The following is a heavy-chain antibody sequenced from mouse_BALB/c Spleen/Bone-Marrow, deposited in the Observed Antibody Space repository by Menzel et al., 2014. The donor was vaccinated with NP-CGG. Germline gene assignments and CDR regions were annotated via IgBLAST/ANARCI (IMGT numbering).Heavy chain of an antibody. CDR2: IWSGGST. CDR3: ARNGDAWFAY. V-gene: IGHV2-2*02. D-gene: IGHD3-3*01. CDR1: GFSLTSYG. J-gene: IGHJ3*01. Sequence: VMLVESGPGLVQPSQSLSITCTVSGFSLTSYGVHWVRQSPGKGLDWLGVIWSGGSTDYNAAFISRLSIIKDNSKSQAFFKMNSLQANDTAIYYCARNGDAWFAYWGQGTLVTVSA.